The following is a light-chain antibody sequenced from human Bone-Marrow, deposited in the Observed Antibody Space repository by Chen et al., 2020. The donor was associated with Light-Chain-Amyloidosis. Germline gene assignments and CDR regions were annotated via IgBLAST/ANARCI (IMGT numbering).Light chain of an antibody. CDR3: QQYGSSPPT. CDR2: GAS. CDR1: QSVSSSY. Sequence: EIVLTQSPATLSLSPGERATLSCRASQSVSSSYLAWYQQTPGQAPRLLISGASSRATGIPDRFSGSGSGTDFTLTISRLEPEDFAVYFCQQYGSSPPTFGQGTKVEIK. V-gene: IGKV3-20*01. J-gene: IGKJ1*01.